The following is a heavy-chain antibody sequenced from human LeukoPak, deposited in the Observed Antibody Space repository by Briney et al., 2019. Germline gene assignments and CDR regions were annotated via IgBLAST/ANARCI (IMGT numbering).Heavy chain of an antibody. D-gene: IGHD3-22*01. CDR3: AKDAIDYFDY. J-gene: IGHJ4*02. CDR2: ISGSGGST. Sequence: XPXXXLEWVSAISGSGGSTYYADSVKGRFTISRDNSKNTLYLQMNSLRAEDTAVYYCAKDAIDYFDYWGQGTXVTVSS. V-gene: IGHV3-23*01.